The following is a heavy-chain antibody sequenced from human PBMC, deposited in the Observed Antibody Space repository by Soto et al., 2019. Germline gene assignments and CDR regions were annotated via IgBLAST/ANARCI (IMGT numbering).Heavy chain of an antibody. Sequence: SETLSLTCAVYGGSFSGYYWSWIRQPPGKGLEWIGEINHSGSTNYNPSLKSRVTISVDTSKNQFSLKQSSVTAADTAVYYCARGGYDFWSGTAPFYYYGMDVWGQGTTVTVSS. J-gene: IGHJ6*02. CDR2: INHSGST. CDR1: GGSFSGYY. CDR3: ARGGYDFWSGTAPFYYYGMDV. D-gene: IGHD3-3*01. V-gene: IGHV4-34*01.